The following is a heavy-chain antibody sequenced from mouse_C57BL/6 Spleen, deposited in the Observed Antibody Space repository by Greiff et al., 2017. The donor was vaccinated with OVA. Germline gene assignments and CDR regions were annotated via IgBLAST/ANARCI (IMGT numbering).Heavy chain of an antibody. D-gene: IGHD1-1*01. CDR3: AREDYGSPAWFAY. CDR1: GYAFSSSW. V-gene: IGHV1-82*01. J-gene: IGHJ3*01. CDR2: IYPGDGDT. Sequence: QVQLQQSGPELVKPGASVKISCKASGYAFSSSWMNWVKQRPGKGLEWIGRIYPGDGDTNYNGKFKGKATLTADKSSSTAYMQLSSLTSEDSAVYFCAREDYGSPAWFAYWGQGTLVTVSA.